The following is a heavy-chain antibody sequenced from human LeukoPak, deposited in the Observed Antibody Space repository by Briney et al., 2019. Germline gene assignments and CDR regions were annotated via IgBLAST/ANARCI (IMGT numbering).Heavy chain of an antibody. J-gene: IGHJ4*02. CDR2: MKHDGSAK. Sequence: GGSLTLSCVGSGFTFSTFWMAWVRQAPGKGLEWVANMKHDGSAKHYVDSVKGRFTTSRDNAKNSLYLQMNSLRAEDTAVYYCARDVDGNLDYWGQGTLVTVSS. V-gene: IGHV3-7*01. CDR3: ARDVDGNLDY. D-gene: IGHD1-14*01. CDR1: GFTFSTFW.